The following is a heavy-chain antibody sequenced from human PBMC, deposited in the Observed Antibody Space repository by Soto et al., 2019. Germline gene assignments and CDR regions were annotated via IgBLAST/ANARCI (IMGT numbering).Heavy chain of an antibody. CDR1: SGPTSSHN. Sequence: QVQLQQSGPGLVKPSETLSLTCSVSSGPTSSHNWGWIRQTPGRGLEWIGYVYSTGGTSYNPSLHSRVTISADTSTNHISLTLTSVTAADTAVYYCVRQWIGNLHGLVDVWGQGTTVRVSS. CDR2: VYSTGGT. J-gene: IGHJ6*02. V-gene: IGHV4-59*08. CDR3: VRQWIGNLHGLVDV. D-gene: IGHD3-10*01.